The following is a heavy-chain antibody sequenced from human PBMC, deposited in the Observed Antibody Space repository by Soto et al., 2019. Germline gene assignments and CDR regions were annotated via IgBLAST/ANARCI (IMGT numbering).Heavy chain of an antibody. V-gene: IGHV4-59*12. Sequence: SETLSLTCTVSGGSISSYYWSWIRQPPGKGLEWIGYIYYSGSTNYNPSLKSRVTISVDTSKNTLYLQMNSLRAEDTAVYYCAKDVMFIVVVPAAIGRNWFDPWGQGTLVTVSS. CDR1: GGSISSYY. D-gene: IGHD2-2*01. J-gene: IGHJ5*02. CDR3: AKDVMFIVVVPAAIGRNWFDP. CDR2: IYYSGST.